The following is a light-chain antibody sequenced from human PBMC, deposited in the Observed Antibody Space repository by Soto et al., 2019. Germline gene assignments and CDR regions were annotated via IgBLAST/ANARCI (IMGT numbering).Light chain of an antibody. V-gene: IGLV2-14*01. CDR1: SIDVGAYNF. J-gene: IGLJ1*01. CDR2: DVS. Sequence: SVLTQPPSASGSPGQSVTISCTGTSIDVGAYNFVSWYQQHPGKAPKLIIYDVSNRPSGASNRFSGSKSGNTASLTISGLQAEDEADYYCGSYTTSSNYVYGSGTKV. CDR3: GSYTTSSNYV.